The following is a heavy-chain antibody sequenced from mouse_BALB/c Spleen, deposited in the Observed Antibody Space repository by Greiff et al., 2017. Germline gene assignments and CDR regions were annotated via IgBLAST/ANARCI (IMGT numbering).Heavy chain of an antibody. J-gene: IGHJ2*01. Sequence: EVKLLESGPGLVKPSQSLSLTCTVTGYSITSDYAWNWIRQFPGNKLEWMGYISYSGSTSYNPSLKSRISITRDTSKNQFFLQLNSVTTEDTATYYCAMDYGNYFDYWGQGTTLTVSS. CDR2: ISYSGST. CDR1: GYSITSDYA. V-gene: IGHV3-2*02. CDR3: AMDYGNYFDY. D-gene: IGHD2-1*01.